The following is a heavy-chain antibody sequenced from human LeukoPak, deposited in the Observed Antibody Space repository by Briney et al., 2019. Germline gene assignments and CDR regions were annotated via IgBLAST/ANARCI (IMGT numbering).Heavy chain of an antibody. D-gene: IGHD6-19*01. CDR1: GFTFSTYS. CDR3: AGGWLSNTFDC. J-gene: IGHJ4*02. V-gene: IGHV3-48*02. Sequence: GGSLRLSCAAAGFTFSTYSMDWVRQTPGKGLEWLAHSSTSSDTIYYADSVKGRFTISRDNAKDSLYLQMNSLRDEDTAVYYCAGGWLSNTFDCWGQGTLVTVSS. CDR2: SSTSSDTI.